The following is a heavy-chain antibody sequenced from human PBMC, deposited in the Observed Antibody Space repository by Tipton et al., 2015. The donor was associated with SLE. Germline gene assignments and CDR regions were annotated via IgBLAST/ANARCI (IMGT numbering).Heavy chain of an antibody. J-gene: IGHJ1*01. V-gene: IGHV4-39*07. CDR1: GASIGSSSSS. Sequence: LSLTCIVSGASIGSSSSSWAWIRQSPNKGLEWIGNIYYDGNTYYNPSLKSRVTISVDTSKNQFSLRLTSVTAADTAVYYCAVGYCESTSCQREYYHHWGQGTLVTVSS. CDR3: AVGYCESTSCQREYYHH. CDR2: IYYDGNT. D-gene: IGHD2-2*01.